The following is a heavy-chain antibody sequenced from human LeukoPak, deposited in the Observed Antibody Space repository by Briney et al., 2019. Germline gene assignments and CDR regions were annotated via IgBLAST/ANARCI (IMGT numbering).Heavy chain of an antibody. CDR2: IRYDGSNK. CDR1: GFTFSSYG. V-gene: IGHV3-30*02. Sequence: GGSLRLSCAASGFTFSSYGMHWARQAPGKGLEWVAFIRYDGSNKYYADSVKGRFTISRDNSKNTLYLQMNSLRAEDTAVYYCAKGSSGWSTPIDYWGQRTLVTVSS. CDR3: AKGSSGWSTPIDY. D-gene: IGHD6-19*01. J-gene: IGHJ4*02.